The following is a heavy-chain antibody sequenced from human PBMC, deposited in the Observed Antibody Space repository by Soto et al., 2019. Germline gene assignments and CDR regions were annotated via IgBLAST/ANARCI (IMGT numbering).Heavy chain of an antibody. D-gene: IGHD7-27*01. CDR2: IYHSGST. CDR3: ARDPQEDLGIDYYYGMDV. J-gene: IGHJ6*02. CDR1: GGSISSSNW. V-gene: IGHV4-4*02. Sequence: PSETLSLTCAVSGGSISSSNWWSWVRQPPGKGLEWIGEIYHSGSTNYNPSLKSRVTISVDKSKNQFSLKLSSVTAADTAVYYCARDPQEDLGIDYYYGMDVWGQGTTVTVSS.